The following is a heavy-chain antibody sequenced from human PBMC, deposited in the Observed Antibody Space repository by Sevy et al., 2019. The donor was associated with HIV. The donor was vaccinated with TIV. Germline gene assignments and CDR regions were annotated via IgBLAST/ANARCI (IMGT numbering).Heavy chain of an antibody. CDR3: AKVASWYLT. V-gene: IGHV3-23*01. Sequence: GGSLRLSCAASTFTFNNYAMSWVRQAPGKGLEWVSAISGSGGSTYYADSVKGRFTVSRDNSKNTLYLQMNSLRAEDTAVYYCAKVASWYLTSGQRTMVTVSS. D-gene: IGHD6-13*01. J-gene: IGHJ5*02. CDR2: ISGSGGST. CDR1: TFTFNNYA.